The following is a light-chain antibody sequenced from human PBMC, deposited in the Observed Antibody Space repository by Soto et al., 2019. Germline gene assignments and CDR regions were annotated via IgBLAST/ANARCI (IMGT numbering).Light chain of an antibody. CDR3: HQYNNWPET. J-gene: IGKJ2*01. CDR2: GAS. Sequence: EIVMTQSPATLSVSPGERATLSCRASQSVSSNLAWYQQKPGQAPRLLIYGASTRATGIPARFSGSGSGTEFTLTSSRLQSDDFAVYYCHQYNNWPETFGQGTKLEIK. V-gene: IGKV3-15*01. CDR1: QSVSSN.